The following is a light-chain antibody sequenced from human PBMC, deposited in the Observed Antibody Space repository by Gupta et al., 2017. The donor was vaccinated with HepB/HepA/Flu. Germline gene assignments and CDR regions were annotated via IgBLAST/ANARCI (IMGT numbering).Light chain of an antibody. CDR2: KAS. V-gene: IGKV1-5*03. Sequence: DIQMTQSPSTLSASVGDRVTITCRASQSISSYLAWYQQKPGKAPNLLIYKASSLQSGVPSRFSGSGSGTEFTLTSSSLQPDDFANYYCQQDHSYRTFGQGTKVEIK. CDR1: QSISSY. CDR3: QQDHSYRT. J-gene: IGKJ1*01.